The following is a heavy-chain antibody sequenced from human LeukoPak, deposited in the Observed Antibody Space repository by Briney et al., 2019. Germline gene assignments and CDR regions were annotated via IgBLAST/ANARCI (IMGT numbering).Heavy chain of an antibody. CDR1: GFTFSSYA. D-gene: IGHD2-2*01. CDR3: ARDCSSTSCYDDANFDY. J-gene: IGHJ4*02. Sequence: GGSLRLSCAASGFTFSSYAMSWVRQAPGKGLEWVSAISGSGGSTYYADSVKGRFTISRDNAKNSLYLQMNSLRAEDTAVYYCARDCSSTSCYDDANFDYWGQGTLVTVSS. V-gene: IGHV3-23*01. CDR2: ISGSGGST.